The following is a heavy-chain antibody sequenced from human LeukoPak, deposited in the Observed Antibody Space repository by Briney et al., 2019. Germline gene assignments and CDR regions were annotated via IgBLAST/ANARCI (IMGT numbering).Heavy chain of an antibody. Sequence: SETLSLTCTVSGGSISSSTYYWGWVRQPPGKGLEWIGSMYYRGTTNYNPSLKSRVTISVDTSKNQFSLKLSSVTAADTAVYYCARNQFLPVAGTSYYYYGMDVWGQGTTVTVSS. D-gene: IGHD6-19*01. CDR2: MYYRGTT. J-gene: IGHJ6*02. V-gene: IGHV4-39*07. CDR3: ARNQFLPVAGTSYYYYGMDV. CDR1: GGSISSSTYY.